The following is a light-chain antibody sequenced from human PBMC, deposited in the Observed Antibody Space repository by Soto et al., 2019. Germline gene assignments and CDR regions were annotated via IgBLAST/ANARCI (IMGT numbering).Light chain of an antibody. V-gene: IGKV3-15*01. CDR3: QQYNNWPPIT. CDR1: QSVSSK. J-gene: IGKJ5*01. Sequence: EIVMTQSPATLSVSPGERATLSCRASQSVSSKLAWYQQKPGQAPRLLIYGASTRATGIPARFSGSGSGTEFTLTISSLQSEDFAVYDCQQYNNWPPITFGQGKRLEIK. CDR2: GAS.